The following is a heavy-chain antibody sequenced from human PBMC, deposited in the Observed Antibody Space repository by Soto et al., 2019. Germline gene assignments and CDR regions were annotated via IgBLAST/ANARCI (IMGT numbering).Heavy chain of an antibody. J-gene: IGHJ6*02. CDR2: IYYSGST. V-gene: IGHV4-59*01. CDR3: ARDRRYGSGSYFDYGMDV. Sequence: ETLSLTCTVSGGSISSYYWSWIRQPPGKGLEWIGYIYYSGSTNYNPSLKSRVTISVDTSKNQFSLKLSSVTAADTAVYYCARDRRYGSGSYFDYGMDVWGQGTTVTVSS. D-gene: IGHD3-10*01. CDR1: GGSISSYY.